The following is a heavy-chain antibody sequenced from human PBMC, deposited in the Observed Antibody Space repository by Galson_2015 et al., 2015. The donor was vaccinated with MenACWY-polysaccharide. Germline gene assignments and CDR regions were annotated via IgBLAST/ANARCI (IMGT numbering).Heavy chain of an antibody. V-gene: IGHV1-8*01. J-gene: IGHJ4*02. CDR2: MNPNSGNT. CDR3: ARGRRDTAVAAPAAVLLDY. D-gene: IGHD6-19*01. CDR1: GYTFTSYD. Sequence: SVKVSCKASGYTFTSYDINWVRQATGQRLEWMGWMNPNSGNTGYAQKFQGRVTITRNTSISTAYMELSSLTSEDTAVYCCARGRRDTAVAAPAAVLLDYWGQGILVTVSS.